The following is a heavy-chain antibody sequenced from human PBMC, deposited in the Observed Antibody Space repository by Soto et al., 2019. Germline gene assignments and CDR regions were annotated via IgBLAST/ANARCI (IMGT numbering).Heavy chain of an antibody. CDR2: ISYDGSNK. J-gene: IGHJ6*02. V-gene: IGHV3-30-3*01. CDR1: GFPFSSYA. CDR3: ARDGVIREGPVENYYYYYGMDV. D-gene: IGHD2-8*01. Sequence: QVQLVESGGGVVQPGRSLRLSCAASGFPFSSYAMHWVRQAPGKGLERVAVISYDGSNKYYADSVKGRFTISRDNSKNKLYLQMNSLRAEDTAVYYCARDGVIREGPVENYYYYYGMDVWGQGTTVTVSS.